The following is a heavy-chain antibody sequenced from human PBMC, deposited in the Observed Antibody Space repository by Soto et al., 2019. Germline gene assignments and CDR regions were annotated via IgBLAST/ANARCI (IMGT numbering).Heavy chain of an antibody. CDR3: ARGKDGYIYYFDY. CDR1: GFTFSSYA. CDR2: ISGSGGST. D-gene: IGHD5-12*01. V-gene: IGHV3-23*01. J-gene: IGHJ4*02. Sequence: GGSLRLSCAASGFTFSSYAMSWVRQAPGKGLEWVSAISGSGGSTYYADSVKGRFTISRDNSKNTLYLQMNSLRAEDTAVYYCARGKDGYIYYFDYWGQGTLVTVSS.